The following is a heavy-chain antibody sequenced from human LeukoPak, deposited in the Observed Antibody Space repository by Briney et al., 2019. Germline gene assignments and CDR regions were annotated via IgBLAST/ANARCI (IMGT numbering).Heavy chain of an antibody. V-gene: IGHV3-48*03. Sequence: GGSLRLSCAASGFTFSSYEMNWVRQAPGKGLEWLSYTTSSGGTIYYADSVKGRFTISRDNAKNSLYLQMNSLRGEDTAVYYCARVRAGYYCDNWGQGTLVTVSS. J-gene: IGHJ4*02. CDR1: GFTFSSYE. CDR3: ARVRAGYYCDN. CDR2: TTSSGGTI.